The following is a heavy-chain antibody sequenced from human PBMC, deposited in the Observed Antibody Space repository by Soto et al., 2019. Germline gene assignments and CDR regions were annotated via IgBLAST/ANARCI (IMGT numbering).Heavy chain of an antibody. CDR1: GGSSSNYY. CDR2: IYYSGST. V-gene: IGHV4-59*01. CDR3: ARVYSSGWYVVFDY. J-gene: IGHJ4*02. D-gene: IGHD6-19*01. Sequence: SEPLCLSSSVSGGSSSNYYGSWIRQPPGKGLEWIGYIYYSGSTNYNPSLKSRVTISVDTSKNQFSLKLSSVTAADTAVYYCARVYSSGWYVVFDYWGQGTLVTVSS.